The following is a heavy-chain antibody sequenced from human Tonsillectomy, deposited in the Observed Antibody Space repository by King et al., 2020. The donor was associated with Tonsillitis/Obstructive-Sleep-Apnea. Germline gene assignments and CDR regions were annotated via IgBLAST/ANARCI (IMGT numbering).Heavy chain of an antibody. CDR3: ARGVVYDSSGYCYVCYYYGMDV. Sequence: QLVQSGAEVKKPGSSVKVSCKASGGTFSSYAISWVRQAPGQGLEWMGGIIPILGIANYAQKFQGRVAITADKSTSTAYMELSSLRSEDTAVYYCARGVVYDSSGYCYVCYYYGMDVWGRGTTVTVS. J-gene: IGHJ6*02. V-gene: IGHV1-69*10. CDR2: IIPILGIA. CDR1: GGTFSSYA. D-gene: IGHD3-22*01.